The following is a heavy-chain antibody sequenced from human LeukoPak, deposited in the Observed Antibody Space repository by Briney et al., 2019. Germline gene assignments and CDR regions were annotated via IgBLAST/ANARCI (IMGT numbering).Heavy chain of an antibody. CDR2: IIPDFGTT. D-gene: IGHD3-10*01. Sequence: ASVKVSCKASGGTFSSFTISWMRPAPGQGLEWMGGIIPDFGTTYNGQKFQGRLTVTADESTDTAYMNLRGLTSEDTAVYYCARDRGDYFDYWGQGTPVTVSS. J-gene: IGHJ4*02. CDR1: GGTFSSFT. V-gene: IGHV1-69*13. CDR3: ARDRGDYFDY.